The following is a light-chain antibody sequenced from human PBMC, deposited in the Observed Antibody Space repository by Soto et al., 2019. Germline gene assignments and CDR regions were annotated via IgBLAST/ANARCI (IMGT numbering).Light chain of an antibody. CDR2: EVS. Sequence: ALTQPASVSGSPGQSITISCTGTSSDVGGYNYVSWYQQHPGKAPKLMIYEVSNRPSGVSNRFSGSKSGNTASLTISGLQAEDEADYYCSSYTSSRHVVFGGGTKLTVL. V-gene: IGLV2-14*01. J-gene: IGLJ2*01. CDR3: SSYTSSRHVV. CDR1: SSDVGGYNY.